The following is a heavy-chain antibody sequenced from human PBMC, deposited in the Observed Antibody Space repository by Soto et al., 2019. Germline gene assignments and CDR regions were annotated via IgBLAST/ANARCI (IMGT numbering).Heavy chain of an antibody. J-gene: IGHJ4*02. V-gene: IGHV2-5*02. Sequence: QITLKESGPTLVKPTQTLTLTCTFSGFSLNTTGVGVGWIRQPPGKAREWLALIYWDEEKRYSPSLKSRHTITKDTANNQVGLTMTNMGPVDTGKYYCEDRPYGDYPIDSWGQGTLVTVSS. CDR3: EDRPYGDYPIDS. CDR2: IYWDEEK. CDR1: GFSLNTTGVG. D-gene: IGHD4-17*01.